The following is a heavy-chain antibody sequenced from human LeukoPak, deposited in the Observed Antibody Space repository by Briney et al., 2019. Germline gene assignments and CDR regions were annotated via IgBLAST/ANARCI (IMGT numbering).Heavy chain of an antibody. D-gene: IGHD3-22*01. CDR3: ARFRPYYYDSSGRGYYFDY. CDR2: INHSGST. Sequence: SETLSLTCAVYGGSFSGYYWSWIRQPPGKGLEWIGEINHSGSTNYNPSLKSRVTISVDTSKNQFSLKLSSVTAADTAVYYCARFRPYYYDSSGRGYYFDYWGQGTLVTVSS. CDR1: GGSFSGYY. V-gene: IGHV4-34*01. J-gene: IGHJ4*02.